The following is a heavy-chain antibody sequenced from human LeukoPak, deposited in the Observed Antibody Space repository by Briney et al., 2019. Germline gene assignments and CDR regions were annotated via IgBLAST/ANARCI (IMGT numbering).Heavy chain of an antibody. CDR2: ISDNGGTT. CDR3: AKLPYGSGSYPLDY. V-gene: IGHV3-23*01. D-gene: IGHD3-10*01. J-gene: IGHJ4*02. CDR1: GLTSSNYA. Sequence: GGSLRLSCAASGLTSSNYAMSWVRQAPGKGLEWVSTISDNGGTTYYADSVKGRFTSSRDNSKNTLYLQMNSLRADDTAVYYCAKLPYGSGSYPLDYWGQGILVTVSS.